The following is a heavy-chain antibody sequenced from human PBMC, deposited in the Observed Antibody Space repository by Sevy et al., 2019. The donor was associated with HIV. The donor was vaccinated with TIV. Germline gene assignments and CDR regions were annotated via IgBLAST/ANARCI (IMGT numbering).Heavy chain of an antibody. Sequence: SETLSLTCSVSDDSINSYYWSWIRQPPGKGLEWIGYIYNNIGSTSYNPSLTSRVTISVDTSKNQFSLKLTSVTAADTAVYYCARGAVVIGTTATPVLDFWGLRSLVTVSS. D-gene: IGHD2-2*01. CDR2: IYNNIGST. J-gene: IGHJ4*02. CDR1: DDSINSYY. CDR3: ARGAVVIGTTATPVLDF. V-gene: IGHV4-59*08.